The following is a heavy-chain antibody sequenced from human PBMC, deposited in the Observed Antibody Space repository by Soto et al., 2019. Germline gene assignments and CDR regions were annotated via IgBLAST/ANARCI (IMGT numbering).Heavy chain of an antibody. D-gene: IGHD2-2*02. Sequence: GGSLRLSCAASGFTFSSYGMHWVRQAPGKGLEWVAVISYDGSNKYYADSVKGRFTISRDNSKNTLYLQMNSLRAEDTAVYYCAKCNTDGIYYYYGMDVWGQGTTVTVSS. CDR1: GFTFSSYG. V-gene: IGHV3-30*18. J-gene: IGHJ6*02. CDR2: ISYDGSNK. CDR3: AKCNTDGIYYYYGMDV.